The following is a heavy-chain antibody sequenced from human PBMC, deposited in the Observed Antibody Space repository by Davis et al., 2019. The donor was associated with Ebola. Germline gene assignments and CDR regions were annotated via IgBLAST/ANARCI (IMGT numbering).Heavy chain of an antibody. D-gene: IGHD6-13*01. CDR3: AKAGSNVDY. CDR1: GFTFNNYA. J-gene: IGHJ4*02. Sequence: GESLKISCAASGFTFNNYAMSWVRQAPGKGLEWVSVISSRSTTIYYADSVRGRFTISRDNSKNTLYLQMSSLRADDTAVYYCAKAGSNVDYWGQGTLVTVSS. V-gene: IGHV3-23*01. CDR2: ISSRSTTI.